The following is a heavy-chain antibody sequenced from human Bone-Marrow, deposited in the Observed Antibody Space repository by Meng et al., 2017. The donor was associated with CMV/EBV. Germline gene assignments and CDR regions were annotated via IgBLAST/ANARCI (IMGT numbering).Heavy chain of an antibody. CDR1: GFTFSSYS. D-gene: IGHD3-3*01. Sequence: GESLKISCAASGFTFSSYSMNWVRQAPGKGLEWVSSISSSSSYIYYADSVKGRFTISRDNAKNSLYLQMNSLRAEDTAVYYCASYDFWSGYDYWGQGTLVTVSS. V-gene: IGHV3-21*01. CDR3: ASYDFWSGYDY. CDR2: ISSSSSYI. J-gene: IGHJ4*02.